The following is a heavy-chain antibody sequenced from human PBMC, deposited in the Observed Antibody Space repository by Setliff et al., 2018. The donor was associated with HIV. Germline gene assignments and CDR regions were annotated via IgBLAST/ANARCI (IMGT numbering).Heavy chain of an antibody. CDR3: ARGGIGYYDFWSGFYP. CDR1: GYTFTGYY. CDR2: INPKSGGT. V-gene: IGHV1-2*02. Sequence: ASVKVSCKASGYTFTGYYMHWLRQAPGQGLEWMGWINPKSGGTHYAQKFQGRATMTRDTSITTVYMELSRLRSDDTAVYYCARGGIGYYDFWSGFYPWGQGTLVTVSS. D-gene: IGHD3-3*01. J-gene: IGHJ5*02.